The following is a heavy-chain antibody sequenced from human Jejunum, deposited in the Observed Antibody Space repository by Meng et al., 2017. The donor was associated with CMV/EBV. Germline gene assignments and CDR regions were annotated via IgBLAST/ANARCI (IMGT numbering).Heavy chain of an antibody. CDR1: GHTFTSYG. J-gene: IGHJ4*02. V-gene: IGHV1-18*01. Sequence: QAQLVQSGAEAKKPGASVRVSCKASGHTFTSYGFNWVRQAPGQGLEWMGWISAYNGVTTFAQKVQGRVSMTTDTSTSTAYMELRSLTSDDTAVYFCARVPGIWGQGTLVTVSS. CDR3: ARVPGI. CDR2: ISAYNGVT.